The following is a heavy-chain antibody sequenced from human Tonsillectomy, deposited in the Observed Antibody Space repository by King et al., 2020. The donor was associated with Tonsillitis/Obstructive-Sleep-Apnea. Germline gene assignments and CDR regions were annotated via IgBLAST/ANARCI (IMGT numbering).Heavy chain of an antibody. Sequence: VQLQESGPGLVKPSETLSLTCTVSGGSVSSGSYYWSWIRQPPGKGLEWIGYIYYSGSTNYNPSLKSRVTISVDTSKNQFSLKLSSVTAADTAVYYCARVRNPQPPHLYYYYYMDVWGKGTTVTVSS. CDR2: IYYSGST. CDR3: ARVRNPQPPHLYYYYYMDV. CDR1: GGSVSSGSYY. D-gene: IGHD1-14*01. J-gene: IGHJ6*03. V-gene: IGHV4-61*01.